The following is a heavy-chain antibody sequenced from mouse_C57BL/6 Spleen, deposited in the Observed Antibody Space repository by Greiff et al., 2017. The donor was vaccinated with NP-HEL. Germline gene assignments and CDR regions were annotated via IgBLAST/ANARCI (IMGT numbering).Heavy chain of an antibody. CDR1: GYAFSSSW. J-gene: IGHJ2*01. CDR3: ARGFITTVVAIDY. Sequence: VQLQQSGPELVKPGASVKFSCKASGYAFSSSWMNWVKQRPGKGLEWIGRIYPGDGATNYNRKFKGKATLTADKSSSTAYMQLSSLTSEDSAVYFCARGFITTVVAIDYWGQGTTLTVSS. V-gene: IGHV1-82*01. D-gene: IGHD1-1*01. CDR2: IYPGDGAT.